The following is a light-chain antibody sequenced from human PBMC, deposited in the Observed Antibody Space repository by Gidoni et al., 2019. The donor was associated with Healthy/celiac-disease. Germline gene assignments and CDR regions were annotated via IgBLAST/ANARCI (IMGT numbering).Light chain of an antibody. Sequence: SYELTQPPSVSVSPGQTASLTCSGDKLGDKYACWYQQKPGQSPVLVIYQDSKRPSGIPERFSGSNSGNTATLTISGTQAMDEADYYCQAWDSSTHNYVFGTGTKVTVL. CDR2: QDS. J-gene: IGLJ1*01. CDR3: QAWDSSTHNYV. V-gene: IGLV3-1*01. CDR1: KLGDKY.